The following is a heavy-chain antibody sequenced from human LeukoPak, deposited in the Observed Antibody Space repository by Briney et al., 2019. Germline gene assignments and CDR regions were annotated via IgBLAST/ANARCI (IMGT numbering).Heavy chain of an antibody. J-gene: IGHJ5*02. CDR3: ATSVPSSGWYVYWFDP. V-gene: IGHV1-24*01. D-gene: IGHD6-19*01. CDR1: GYTLTELS. CDR2: FDPEDGET. Sequence: ASVKVSCKVSGYTLTELSMHWVRQAPGKGLEWMGGFDPEDGETIYAQKFQGRVTMTEDTSTDTAYMELSSLRSEDTAVYYCATSVPSSGWYVYWFDPWGQGTLVTVSS.